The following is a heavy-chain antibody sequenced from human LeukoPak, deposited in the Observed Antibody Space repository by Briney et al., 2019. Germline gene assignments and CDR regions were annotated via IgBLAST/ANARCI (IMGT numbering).Heavy chain of an antibody. CDR3: ARGALGIAFDI. D-gene: IGHD1-26*01. J-gene: IGHJ3*02. Sequence: PGGSLTLSCAAAGFTFTDYSMSWVRQAPGKGLEWVSVIYSGGSTYYADSVKGRFTISRDNSKNTLYLQMNSLRAEDTAVYYCARGALGIAFDIWGQGTMVTVSS. CDR1: GFTFTDYS. V-gene: IGHV3-66*01. CDR2: IYSGGST.